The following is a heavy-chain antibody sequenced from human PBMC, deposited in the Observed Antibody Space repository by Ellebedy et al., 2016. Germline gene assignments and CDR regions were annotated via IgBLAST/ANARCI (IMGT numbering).Heavy chain of an antibody. J-gene: IGHJ5*02. CDR2: ISGSGGST. D-gene: IGHD6-13*01. V-gene: IGHV3-23*01. CDR1: GFTFSSYA. Sequence: GGSLRLXXAASGFTFSSYAMSWVRQAPGKGLEWVSAISGSGGSTYYADSVMGRFTISRDNSKNTLYLQMNSLRAEDTAVYYCAKGPAGTPYNWFDPWGQGTLVTVSS. CDR3: AKGPAGTPYNWFDP.